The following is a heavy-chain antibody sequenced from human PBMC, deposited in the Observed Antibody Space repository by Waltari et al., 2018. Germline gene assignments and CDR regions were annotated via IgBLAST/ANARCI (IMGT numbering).Heavy chain of an antibody. CDR2: IYHSGST. J-gene: IGHJ1*01. D-gene: IGHD2-8*02. CDR3: ASGYLWYWDEYFQH. Sequence: QVQLQESGPGLVKPSETLSLTCAVSGYSISSGYYWGWIRQPPGKGLEWIGSIYHSGSTYYNPSLKSRVTISVDTSKNQFSLKLSSVTAADTAVYYCASGYLWYWDEYFQHWGQGTLVTVSS. CDR1: GYSISSGYY. V-gene: IGHV4-38-2*01.